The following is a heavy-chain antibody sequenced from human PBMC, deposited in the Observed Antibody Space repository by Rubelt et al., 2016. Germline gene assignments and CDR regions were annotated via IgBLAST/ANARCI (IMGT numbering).Heavy chain of an antibody. CDR1: GFTFSSHY. CDR2: VKQDGSDK. D-gene: IGHD5-18*01. V-gene: IGHV3-7*01. Sequence: EVQLVESGGDLVQPGGSLRLSCAASGFTFSSHYMTWVRQAPGKGLEWVANVKQDGSDKHYVESVKGRFTVSRDNSKNSLYLKMNSRRAEDTAVYYCARQRGDSYGYNDYWGQGTLVTVSS. J-gene: IGHJ4*02. CDR3: ARQRGDSYGYNDY.